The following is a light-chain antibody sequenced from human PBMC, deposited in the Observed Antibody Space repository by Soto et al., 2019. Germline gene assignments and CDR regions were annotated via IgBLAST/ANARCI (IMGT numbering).Light chain of an antibody. J-gene: IGKJ2*01. Sequence: EIVLTQSPGTLSLSPGERATLSCRASQSVSSSYLAWYQQKPGQAPRLLIYGASSRATGIPDRSSGSGSGTDFTLTISRLEPEDFAVYYCQQYGSSPPGTFGQGTKLEIK. CDR2: GAS. V-gene: IGKV3-20*01. CDR1: QSVSSSY. CDR3: QQYGSSPPGT.